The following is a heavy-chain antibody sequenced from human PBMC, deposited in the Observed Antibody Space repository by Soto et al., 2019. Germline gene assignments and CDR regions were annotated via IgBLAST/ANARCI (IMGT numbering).Heavy chain of an antibody. CDR2: ISYDGSNK. CDR3: AKAVASKWLDAEYFQH. Sequence: PGGSLRLSCAASGFTFSSYGMHWVRQAPGKGLEWVAVISYDGSNKYYADSVKGRFTISRGNSKNTLYLQMNSLRAEDTAVYYCAKAVASKWLDAEYFQHWGQGILVTVSS. D-gene: IGHD5-12*01. V-gene: IGHV3-30*18. J-gene: IGHJ1*01. CDR1: GFTFSSYG.